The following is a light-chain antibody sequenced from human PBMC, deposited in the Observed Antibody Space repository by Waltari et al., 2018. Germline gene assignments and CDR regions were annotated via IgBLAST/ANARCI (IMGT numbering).Light chain of an antibody. CDR1: QSISTY. Sequence: VLTQSPATLSLSPGAGATLSCRASQSISTYLAWFQHRPGQAPRLLIYDASNRAAGVPSRFSGSGSGTDFTLSISSLEPEDFAVYYCHQRGSWPITFGQGTRLEIK. CDR3: HQRGSWPIT. J-gene: IGKJ5*01. CDR2: DAS. V-gene: IGKV3-11*01.